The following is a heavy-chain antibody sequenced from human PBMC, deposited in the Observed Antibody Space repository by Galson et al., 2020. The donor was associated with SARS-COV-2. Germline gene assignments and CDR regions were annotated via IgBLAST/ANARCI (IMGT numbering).Heavy chain of an antibody. CDR3: ARDQNGYNDF. V-gene: IGHV3-7*01. J-gene: IGHJ4*02. CDR1: GFTFSTSW. D-gene: IGHD6-25*01. Sequence: GESLKISCAASGFTFSTSWMSWVRQAPGKGLEWVVNVKQDGSDRYYVDSVKGRFTISSDYAKNSVYLQMNSLRAEDTAVYYCARDQNGYNDFWGQGTLVTVSS. CDR2: VKQDGSDR.